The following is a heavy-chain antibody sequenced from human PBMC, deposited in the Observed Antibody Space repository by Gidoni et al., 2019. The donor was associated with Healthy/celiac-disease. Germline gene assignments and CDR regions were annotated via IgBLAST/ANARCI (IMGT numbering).Heavy chain of an antibody. Sequence: EVQLVESGGGLVQPGGSLRLSCAASGFTVSSNYMSWVRQAPGKGLGWVSVIYSGGSTYYADSVKGRFTISRDNSKNTLYLQMNSLRAEDTAVYYCARDLAGLGYFDYWGQGTLVTVSS. CDR3: ARDLAGLGYFDY. D-gene: IGHD7-27*01. CDR2: IYSGGST. CDR1: GFTVSSNY. J-gene: IGHJ4*02. V-gene: IGHV3-66*02.